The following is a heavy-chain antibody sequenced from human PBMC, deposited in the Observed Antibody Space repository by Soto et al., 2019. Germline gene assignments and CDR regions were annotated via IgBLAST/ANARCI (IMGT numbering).Heavy chain of an antibody. J-gene: IGHJ1*01. D-gene: IGHD3-22*01. CDR3: AGGAGYYYDSSGQGYFQH. CDR1: GYTFTSYG. Sequence: QVQLVQSGAEVKKPGASVKVSCKASGYTFTSYGISWVRQAPGQGLEWMGWISAYNGNTNYAQKLQGRVTMTTDTSTSTAYRELRSLRSDDTAVYYCAGGAGYYYDSSGQGYFQHWGQGTLVTVSS. CDR2: ISAYNGNT. V-gene: IGHV1-18*01.